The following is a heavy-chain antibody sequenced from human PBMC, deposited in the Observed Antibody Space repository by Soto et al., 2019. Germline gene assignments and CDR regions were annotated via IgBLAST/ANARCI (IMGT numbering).Heavy chain of an antibody. CDR1: GYTFTSYG. CDR3: ARGVSKSMVRGVINPYYYYYYMDV. D-gene: IGHD3-10*01. CDR2: ISAYNGNT. J-gene: IGHJ6*03. Sequence: QVQLVQSGAEVKKPGASVKVACKASGYTFTSYGISWVRQAPGQGLEWMGWISAYNGNTNYAQKLQGRVTMTTDTATSTADMELRCLRSDDTAVYYCARGVSKSMVRGVINPYYYYYYMDVWGKGTTVTVSS. V-gene: IGHV1-18*01.